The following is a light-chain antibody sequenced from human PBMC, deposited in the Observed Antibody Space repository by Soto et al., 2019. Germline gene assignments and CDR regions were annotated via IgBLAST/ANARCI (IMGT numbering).Light chain of an antibody. CDR2: AAS. CDR3: QQTYSTPVP. CDR1: QSISSY. Sequence: LQIPEVTSSLACAYRACVSMSYRASQSISSYLNWYQQKPGKANKLLIYAASSLQGGVPSRFSGSGSGTDFILTISSLQPEGFATYYCQQTYSTPVPFGQGTRMGIK. V-gene: IGKV1-39*01. J-gene: IGKJ5*01.